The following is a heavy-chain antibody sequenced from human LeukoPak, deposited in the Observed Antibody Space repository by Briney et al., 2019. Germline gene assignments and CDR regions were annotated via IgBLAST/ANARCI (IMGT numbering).Heavy chain of an antibody. CDR3: AGDGERWYLK. J-gene: IGHJ4*02. Sequence: AETLSLTCTVSGDSFSGYYWSWVRQPPGKGLQWMAYVYSSGSTNYNPSLTRRGTISVEAFKKQRSLRVGSVNGADTPVCYFAGDGERWYLKWGQGTLVTVSS. CDR2: VYSSGST. D-gene: IGHD4-23*01. CDR1: GDSFSGYY. V-gene: IGHV4-59*01.